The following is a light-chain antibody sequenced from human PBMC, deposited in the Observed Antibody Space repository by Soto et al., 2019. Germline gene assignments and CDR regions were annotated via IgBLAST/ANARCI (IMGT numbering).Light chain of an antibody. J-gene: IGLJ1*01. CDR1: SSKIGSNT. V-gene: IGLV1-44*01. CDR3: AAWDDSLNASYV. CDR2: SNN. Sequence: QSVLTQPPSASGAPGQRVTSSCSGSSSKIGSNTVNWYQQLPGTAPKLLIYSNNQRPSGVPDRFSGSKSGTSASLAISGLQSEDEADYYCAAWDDSLNASYVFGTGTKDTVL.